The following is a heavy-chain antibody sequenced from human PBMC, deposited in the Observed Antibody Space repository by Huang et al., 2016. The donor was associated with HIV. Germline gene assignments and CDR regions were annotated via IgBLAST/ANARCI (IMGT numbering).Heavy chain of an antibody. D-gene: IGHD1-26*01. CDR2: SKSSSPI. V-gene: IGHV3-48*02. J-gene: IGHJ4*02. CDR3: ARGMGASWFAY. Sequence: SKSSSPIYYADSVKGRFAISRDNAKNALYLQMNSLRDEDTAVYYCARGMGASWFAYWGQGALVTVSS.